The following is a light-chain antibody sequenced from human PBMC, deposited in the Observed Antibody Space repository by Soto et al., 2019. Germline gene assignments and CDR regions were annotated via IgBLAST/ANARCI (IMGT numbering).Light chain of an antibody. Sequence: QSVLTQPASVSGSPGQSITISCTGTSSDVGGYNYVSWYQQHPGKAPKLMIYEVSNRPSGVSNRFSGSKSGNTASLTISGLQAEDEADYYCSSYTGSSTVVFGGWTKLTVL. CDR2: EVS. V-gene: IGLV2-14*01. CDR1: SSDVGGYNY. J-gene: IGLJ2*01. CDR3: SSYTGSSTVV.